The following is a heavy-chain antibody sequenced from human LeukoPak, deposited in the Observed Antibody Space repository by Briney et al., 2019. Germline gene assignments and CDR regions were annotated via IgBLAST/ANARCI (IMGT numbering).Heavy chain of an antibody. Sequence: SETLSLTCTVSGGSISSYYWSWIRQPPGKGLEWIGYIYYSGSTNYNPSLKSRVTISVDTSKNQFSLKLSSVTAADTAVYYCARDSAGLRHRFFFGFDPWGQGTLVTVSS. CDR3: ARDSAGLRHRFFFGFDP. V-gene: IGHV4-59*01. CDR2: IYYSGST. D-gene: IGHD3-3*01. CDR1: GGSISSYY. J-gene: IGHJ5*02.